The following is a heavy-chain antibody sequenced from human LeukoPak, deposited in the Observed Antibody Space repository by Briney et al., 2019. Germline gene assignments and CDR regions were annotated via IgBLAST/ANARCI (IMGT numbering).Heavy chain of an antibody. Sequence: ASVKVSCKASRYTFTGYYMHWVRKTPGQGLEWMGWINPYSGDTNYGRKLQGRVTMTRDTSINTAYMELRSLRSDDTAVYYCARSRRVGNGEYPDYWGQGTLVTVSS. CDR1: RYTFTGYY. D-gene: IGHD3-10*01. CDR2: INPYSGDT. CDR3: ARSRRVGNGEYPDY. J-gene: IGHJ4*02. V-gene: IGHV1-2*02.